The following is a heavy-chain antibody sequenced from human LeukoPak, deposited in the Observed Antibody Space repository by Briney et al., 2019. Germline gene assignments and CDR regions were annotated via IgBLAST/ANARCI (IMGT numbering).Heavy chain of an antibody. V-gene: IGHV3-66*01. J-gene: IGHJ4*02. CDR3: ARDLDNYGSEGEPAFDY. CDR2: LYSGGST. D-gene: IGHD3-10*01. Sequence: GGSLRLSCAASGFTFDDFAMHCVRHAPGRGRECVSVLYSGGSTYYADSVKGRFTISRDNSKNTLYLQMNSLRAEDTAVYYCARDLDNYGSEGEPAFDYWGQGTLVTVSS. CDR1: GFTFDDFA.